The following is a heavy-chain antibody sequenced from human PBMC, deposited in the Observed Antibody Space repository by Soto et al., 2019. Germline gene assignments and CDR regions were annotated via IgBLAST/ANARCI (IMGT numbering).Heavy chain of an antibody. CDR1: GGSISSGGYY. CDR2: IYYSGST. D-gene: IGHD5-12*01. CDR3: AREGYSGFPRYYYYGMDV. V-gene: IGHV4-31*03. J-gene: IGHJ6*02. Sequence: SETLSLTCTVSGGSISSGGYYWSWIRQHPGKGLEWIGYIYYSGSTYYNPSLKSRVTISVDTSKNQFSLKLSSVTAADTAVYYCAREGYSGFPRYYYYGMDVWGQGTTVTVSS.